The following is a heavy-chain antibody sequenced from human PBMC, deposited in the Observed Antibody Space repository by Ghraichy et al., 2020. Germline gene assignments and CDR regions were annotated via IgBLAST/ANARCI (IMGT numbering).Heavy chain of an antibody. D-gene: IGHD1-26*01. CDR1: GDSVSSNSAV. Sequence: SQTLSLTCAISGDSVSSNSAVWTWIRQSPSRGLEWLGRTFYRSKWYTDYAVSVKSRMTINPDTSKNHYSMHLNSVTPEDTAVYYCARGARSGFDNWGQGTLVTVSS. V-gene: IGHV6-1*01. CDR2: TFYRSKWYT. CDR3: ARGARSGFDN. J-gene: IGHJ4*02.